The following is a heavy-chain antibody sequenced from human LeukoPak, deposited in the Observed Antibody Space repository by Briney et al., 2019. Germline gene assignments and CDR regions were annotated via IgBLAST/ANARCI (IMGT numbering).Heavy chain of an antibody. V-gene: IGHV3-23*01. CDR3: AQGVGSGWYPH. Sequence: GGSLRLSCTVSGFSISTSGMSWVRQAQGKGLQTISAISVDGESAYYADSEKGRFTISRDNSENTLYLQMNSLRVEDTAVYYCAQGVGSGWYPHWGQGSLVSVSS. J-gene: IGHJ4*02. D-gene: IGHD6-19*01. CDR1: GFSISTSG. CDR2: ISVDGESA.